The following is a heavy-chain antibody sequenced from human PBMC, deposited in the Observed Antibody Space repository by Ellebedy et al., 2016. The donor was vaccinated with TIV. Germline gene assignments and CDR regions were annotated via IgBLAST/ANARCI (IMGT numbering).Heavy chain of an antibody. J-gene: IGHJ6*02. D-gene: IGHD6-13*01. CDR1: GGSISSYY. CDR3: ARGVAAAGLRTYYYGTDV. Sequence: SETLSLXXTVSGGSISSYYWSWIRQPPGKGLEWIGYIYYSGSTNYNPSLKSRVTISVDTSKNQFSLKLSSVTAADTAVYYCARGVAAAGLRTYYYGTDVWGQGTTVTVSS. V-gene: IGHV4-59*01. CDR2: IYYSGST.